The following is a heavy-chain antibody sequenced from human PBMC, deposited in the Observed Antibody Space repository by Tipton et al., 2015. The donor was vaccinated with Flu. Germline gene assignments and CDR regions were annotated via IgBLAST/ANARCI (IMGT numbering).Heavy chain of an antibody. J-gene: IGHJ6*02. CDR1: GGSISSYY. Sequence: LRLSCTVSGGSISSYYWSWIRQPAGKGLEWIGRIYTSGSTNYNPSLKSRVTVSVDTSKNQFSLKLSSVTAADTAVYYCARDRPTRPYSSSWYWDYYYYYGMDVWGQGTTVTVSS. CDR3: ARDRPTRPYSSSWYWDYYYYYGMDV. D-gene: IGHD6-13*01. CDR2: IYTSGST. V-gene: IGHV4-4*07.